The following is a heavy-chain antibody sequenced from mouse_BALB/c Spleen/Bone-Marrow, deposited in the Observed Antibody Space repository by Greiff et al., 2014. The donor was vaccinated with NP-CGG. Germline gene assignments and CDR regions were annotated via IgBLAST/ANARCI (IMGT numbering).Heavy chain of an antibody. Sequence: QVQLQQSGAELMKPGASVEISCKATGYTFSSYWIEWAKQRPGHGLEWIGEILPGSGSIKYNEKFKGKATFTADTSSNPAYMQHSSLTSEDSAVYYCASRYDTMDYWGQGTSVTVSS. J-gene: IGHJ4*01. V-gene: IGHV1-9*01. CDR1: GYTFSSYW. CDR3: ASRYDTMDY. CDR2: ILPGSGSI.